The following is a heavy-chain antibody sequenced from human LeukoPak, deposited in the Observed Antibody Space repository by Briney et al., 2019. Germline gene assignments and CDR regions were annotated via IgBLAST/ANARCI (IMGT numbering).Heavy chain of an antibody. CDR2: IIQDSSAT. D-gene: IGHD4-11*01. CDR3: ATDDYRGLGY. Sequence: SGGSLKLSCAAPGITFRNYWMHWVRQAPGKGLEWVSHIIQDSSATFYADSVKGRFTISRDNAKDTLYLQMNSLRAEDTAVYYCATDDYRGLGYXGQGTLVTVS. CDR1: GITFRNYW. J-gene: IGHJ4*02. V-gene: IGHV3-74*01.